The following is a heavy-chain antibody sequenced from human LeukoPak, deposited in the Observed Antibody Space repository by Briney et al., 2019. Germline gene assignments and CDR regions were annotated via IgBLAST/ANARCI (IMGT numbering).Heavy chain of an antibody. CDR3: ARGGEQWLYYFDY. CDR1: GFTFSSYA. D-gene: IGHD6-19*01. CDR2: ISYDGSNK. V-gene: IGHV3-30*04. J-gene: IGHJ4*02. Sequence: GRSLRLCCAASGFTFSSYAMHWVRQAPGKGLEWVAVISYDGSNKYYADSVKGRFTISRDNSKNTLYLQMNSLRAEDTAVYYCARGGEQWLYYFDYWGQGTLVTVSS.